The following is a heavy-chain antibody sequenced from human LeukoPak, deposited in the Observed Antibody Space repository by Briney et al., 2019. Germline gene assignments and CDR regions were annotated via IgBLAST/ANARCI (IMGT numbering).Heavy chain of an antibody. CDR2: IIPIFGTA. J-gene: IGHJ3*02. Sequence: SVKVSCKASGGTFSSYAISWVRQAPGQGLEWMGRIIPIFGTANYAQKFQGRVAITTDESTSTAYMELSSLRSEDTAVYYCARGLWELHAFDIWGQGTMVTVSS. CDR1: GGTFSSYA. V-gene: IGHV1-69*05. D-gene: IGHD1-26*01. CDR3: ARGLWELHAFDI.